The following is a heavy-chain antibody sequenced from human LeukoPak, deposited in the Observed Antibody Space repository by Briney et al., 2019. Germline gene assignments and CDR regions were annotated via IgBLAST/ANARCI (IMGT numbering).Heavy chain of an antibody. CDR3: AKCMSESGVCLNFDH. D-gene: IGHD2-8*02. CDR2: ISSSDGGL. J-gene: IGHJ4*02. Sequence: EESLRLSCEASGFAFSTYAMSWVRQAPGKGLQWVSGISSSDGGLYYTGSVEGRFAISRDNSKNTVYLQMNNLRAEDTAVYYCAKCMSESGVCLNFDHWGQGTLVAVSS. V-gene: IGHV3-23*01. CDR1: GFAFSTYA.